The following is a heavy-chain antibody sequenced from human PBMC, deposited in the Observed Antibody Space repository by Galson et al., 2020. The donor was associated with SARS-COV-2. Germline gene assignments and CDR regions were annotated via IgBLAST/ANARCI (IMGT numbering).Heavy chain of an antibody. D-gene: IGHD2-21*02. V-gene: IGHV4-59*01. Sequence: SKTLSLTCTVSGGSISSYYWSWIRQPPGKGLEWIGYIYYSGSTNYNPSLKSRVTISVDTSKNQFSLKLSSVTAADTAVYYCARGGTGSYCGGDCYSLWFDPWGQGTLVTVSS. CDR1: GGSISSYY. CDR3: ARGGTGSYCGGDCYSLWFDP. J-gene: IGHJ5*02. CDR2: IYYSGST.